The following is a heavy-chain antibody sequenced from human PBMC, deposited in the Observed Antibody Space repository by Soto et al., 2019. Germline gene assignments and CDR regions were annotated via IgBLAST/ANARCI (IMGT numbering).Heavy chain of an antibody. D-gene: IGHD2-15*01. CDR2: IYYSGST. CDR3: ARTAGLTVVERYFDL. CDR1: GGSISSGAYH. J-gene: IGHJ2*01. Sequence: SETLSLTCTVSGGSISSGAYHWSWIRQPPGRGLEWIGYIYYSGSTYYDPSLKSRITMSVDTSKNQFSLKLSSVTAAYTAVYYCARTAGLTVVERYFDLWGRGTLVTVSS. V-gene: IGHV4-31*03.